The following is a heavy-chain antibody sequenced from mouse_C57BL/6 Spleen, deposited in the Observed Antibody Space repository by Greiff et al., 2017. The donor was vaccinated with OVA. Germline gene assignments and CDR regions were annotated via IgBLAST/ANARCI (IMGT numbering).Heavy chain of an antibody. D-gene: IGHD1-1*01. CDR3: ARRDGSSFYYAMDY. CDR2: IYPGSGST. CDR1: GYTFTSYW. J-gene: IGHJ4*01. Sequence: QVQLQQPGAELVKPGASVKMSCKASGYTFTSYWITWVKQRPGQGLEWIGDIYPGSGSTNYNEKFKSKATLTVDTSSSTAYMQLSSLTSEDSAVYYCARRDGSSFYYAMDYWGQGTSVTVSS. V-gene: IGHV1-55*01.